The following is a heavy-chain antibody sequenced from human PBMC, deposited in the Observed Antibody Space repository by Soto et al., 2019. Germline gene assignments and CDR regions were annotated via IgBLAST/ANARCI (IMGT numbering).Heavy chain of an antibody. CDR1: GFTFGNYA. J-gene: IGHJ1*01. CDR2: IGGGGGDT. CDR3: AKCLGLGHCTNGIWHRLQH. D-gene: IGHD2-8*01. V-gene: IGHV3-23*01. Sequence: EVQLMESGGGLVQPGGSLRLSCAGSGFTFGNYAMSWVRQAPGKGLEWVSNIGGGGGDTYYADSVKGRFTISRDNSKNTLYLQMNSLRAGDTAVYYCAKCLGLGHCTNGIWHRLQHWGQGTLVTVSS.